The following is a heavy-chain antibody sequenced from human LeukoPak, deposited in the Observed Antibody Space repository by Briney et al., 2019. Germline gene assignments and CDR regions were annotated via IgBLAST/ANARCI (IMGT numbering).Heavy chain of an antibody. J-gene: IGHJ6*02. D-gene: IGHD6-13*01. V-gene: IGHV4-31*03. Sequence: SETLSLTCTVSGGSISSGGYYWSWLRHHPGKGLEWIGYIYYSGTTYYNPSLKSRVTISVDTSKNQFSLKLSSVTAADTAVYYCASLSLIAAAHYYYGMDVWGQGTTVTVSS. CDR1: GGSISSGGYY. CDR2: IYYSGTT. CDR3: ASLSLIAAAHYYYGMDV.